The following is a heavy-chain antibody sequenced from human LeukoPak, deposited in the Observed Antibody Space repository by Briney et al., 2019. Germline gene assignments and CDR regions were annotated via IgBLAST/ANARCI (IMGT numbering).Heavy chain of an antibody. Sequence: PGGSLRLSCAASGFTFSTYAMSWVRQAPGKGLEWVPTISGSGGSTYYADSVKGRFAISGDNSKNTLYLQMNSLRAEDTAVYYCAKDGRRGFSFGPAAYWGQGTLVTVSS. D-gene: IGHD5-18*01. CDR1: GFTFSTYA. J-gene: IGHJ4*02. V-gene: IGHV3-23*01. CDR3: AKDGRRGFSFGPAAY. CDR2: ISGSGGST.